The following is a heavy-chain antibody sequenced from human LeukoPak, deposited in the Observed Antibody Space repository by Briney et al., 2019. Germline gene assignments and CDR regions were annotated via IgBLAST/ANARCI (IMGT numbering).Heavy chain of an antibody. CDR2: INHSGNS. Sequence: SETLSLTCTVSGDSISSYYWSWIRQPPGKGLEWIGEINHSGNSNYNPSLKSRVTISVDTSKNQFSLKLSSVTAADTAVYYCARGRKGATPDYWGQGTLVTVSS. J-gene: IGHJ4*02. V-gene: IGHV4-34*01. CDR1: GDSISSYY. CDR3: ARGRKGATPDY. D-gene: IGHD1-26*01.